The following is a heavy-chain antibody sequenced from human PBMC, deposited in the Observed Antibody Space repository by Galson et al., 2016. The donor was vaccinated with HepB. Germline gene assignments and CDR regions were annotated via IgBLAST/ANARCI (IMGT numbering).Heavy chain of an antibody. CDR2: IIPIFGTA. D-gene: IGHD3-10*01. Sequence: SCKASGGSFSSYGITWVRQAPGQGLEWMGGIIPIFGTANSAQKFQGRVTITADESTSTAYMELSSLRSEDTAVYYCARDPNYYGSGTYHTWGQGTLVTVS. V-gene: IGHV1-69*01. CDR1: GGSFSSYG. CDR3: ARDPNYYGSGTYHT. J-gene: IGHJ5*02.